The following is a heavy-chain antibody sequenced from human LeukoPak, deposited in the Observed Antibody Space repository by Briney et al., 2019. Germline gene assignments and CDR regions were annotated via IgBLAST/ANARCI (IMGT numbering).Heavy chain of an antibody. J-gene: IGHJ4*02. CDR3: ARHVGSTYCDFWSGSNFDY. CDR2: IYYSGST. CDR1: GGSISSSSYY. Sequence: SETLSLTCTVSGGSISSSSYYWGWIRQPPGKGLEWIGSIYYSGSTYYNPSLKSRVTISVDTSKNQFSLKLSSVTAADTAVYYCARHVGSTYCDFWSGSNFDYWGQGTLVTVSS. D-gene: IGHD3-3*01. V-gene: IGHV4-39*01.